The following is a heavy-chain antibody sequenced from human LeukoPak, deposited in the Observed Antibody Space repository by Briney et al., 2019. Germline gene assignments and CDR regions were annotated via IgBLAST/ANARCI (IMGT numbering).Heavy chain of an antibody. V-gene: IGHV3-30*02. D-gene: IGHD4-17*01. CDR1: GFTFSSYG. CDR2: IRYDGSNK. CDR3: ARDLYGDYSAPLDY. J-gene: IGHJ4*02. Sequence: GGSLRLSCAASGFTFSSYGMHWVRQAPGKGLEWVAFIRYDGSNKYYADSVKGRFTISRDNSKNTLYLQINSLRAEDTAVYYCARDLYGDYSAPLDYWGQGTLVTVSS.